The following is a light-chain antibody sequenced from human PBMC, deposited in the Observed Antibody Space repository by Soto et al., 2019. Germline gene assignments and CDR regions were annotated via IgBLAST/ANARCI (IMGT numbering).Light chain of an antibody. CDR1: STDVGTYNL. CDR3: CSYAGSRTFI. V-gene: IGLV2-23*01. Sequence: QSALTQPASVSGSPGKSITVSCTGTSTDVGTYNLVSWYQQHPGKAPKLIIYEGSKRPSGVSNRFSGSKSGNTDSLTISGLQAEDEADYYCCSYAGSRTFIFGGGTKLTVL. CDR2: EGS. J-gene: IGLJ2*01.